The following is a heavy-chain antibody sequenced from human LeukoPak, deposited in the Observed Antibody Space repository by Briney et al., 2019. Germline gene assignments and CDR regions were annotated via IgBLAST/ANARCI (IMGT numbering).Heavy chain of an antibody. D-gene: IGHD3-3*01. CDR2: ISSSSSTI. CDR3: ARGGRFYDFWSGSLVFDI. J-gene: IGHJ3*02. V-gene: IGHV3-48*04. Sequence: GGSLRLSCAASGFTFSSYSMNWVRQAPGKGLEWVSYISSSSSTIYYADSVKGRFTISRDNAKNSLYLQMNSLRAEDTAVYYCARGGRFYDFWSGSLVFDIWGQGTMVTVSS. CDR1: GFTFSSYS.